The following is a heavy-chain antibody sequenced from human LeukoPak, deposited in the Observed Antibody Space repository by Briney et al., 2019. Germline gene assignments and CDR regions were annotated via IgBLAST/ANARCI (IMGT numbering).Heavy chain of an antibody. D-gene: IGHD2-8*02. CDR1: GGSISSYY. CDR2: IYTSAST. CDR3: AGSGDYYYYGMDV. J-gene: IGHJ6*02. V-gene: IGHV4-4*07. Sequence: SETLSLTCTVSGGSISSYYWSWLRPPPGQGLEWIGRIYTSASTNYNPSLKSRVTMSVDTSKNQFSLKLSSVTAADTAVYYCAGSGDYYYYGMDVWGQGTTVTVSS.